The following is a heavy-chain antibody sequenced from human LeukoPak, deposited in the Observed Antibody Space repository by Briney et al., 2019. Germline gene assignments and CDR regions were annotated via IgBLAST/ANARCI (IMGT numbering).Heavy chain of an antibody. V-gene: IGHV1-18*01. CDR3: ARDGYQPLDVTYFQH. Sequence: ASVKVSCKASGYTFTSYGISWMRQAPGQGVEWMGWISAYNGNTNYAQKLQGRVTMTTDISTSTAYMELRSLRSDDTAVYYCARDGYQPLDVTYFQHWGQGTLVTVSS. J-gene: IGHJ1*01. CDR1: GYTFTSYG. D-gene: IGHD2-2*01. CDR2: ISAYNGNT.